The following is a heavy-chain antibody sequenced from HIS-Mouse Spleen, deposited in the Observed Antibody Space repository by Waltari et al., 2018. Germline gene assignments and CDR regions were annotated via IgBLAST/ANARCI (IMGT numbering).Heavy chain of an antibody. J-gene: IGHJ5*02. CDR3: ARDLGNWFDP. Sequence: EVQLVESGGGLVQPGGALRLPWAPSGSHSSCYTLSWVRQARGKGLEWVSYISSSSSTIYYADSVKGRFTISRDKAKNSLYLQMNSLRAEDTAVYYCARDLGNWFDPWGQGTLVTVSS. CDR1: GSHSSCYT. CDR2: ISSSSSTI. V-gene: IGHV3-48*01.